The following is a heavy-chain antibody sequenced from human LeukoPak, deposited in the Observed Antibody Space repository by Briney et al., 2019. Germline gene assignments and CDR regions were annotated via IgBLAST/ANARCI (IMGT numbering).Heavy chain of an antibody. V-gene: IGHV3-23*01. D-gene: IGHD2-21*01. CDR3: AKDCGPCS. CDR1: GFTFRSFA. J-gene: IGHJ5*02. CDR2: IRAGGDVT. Sequence: GGSLRLSCAASGFTFRSFAMSWVRQAPGKGLEWVSAIRAGGDVTYYTDSVQGRFTISRDNSKNTLYLQMNSLRAEDTAVYYCAKDCGPCSWGQGTLVTVSS.